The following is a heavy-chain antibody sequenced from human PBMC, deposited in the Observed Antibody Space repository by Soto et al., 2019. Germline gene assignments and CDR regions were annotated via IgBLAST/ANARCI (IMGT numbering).Heavy chain of an antibody. V-gene: IGHV3-73*01. CDR3: TRHPPSYYDSNGYFDY. CDR2: IRGKVNNYAT. D-gene: IGHD3-22*01. Sequence: ELQLVESGGGLVQPGGSLKLSCSASGFSFSGSAIHWVRQASGKGLEWVARIRGKVNNYATTYAVSVRGRFTISRDDSKNTAYLQMDSLKTEDTAVYYCTRHPPSYYDSNGYFDYWGQGTVVTVPS. CDR1: GFSFSGSA. J-gene: IGHJ4*02.